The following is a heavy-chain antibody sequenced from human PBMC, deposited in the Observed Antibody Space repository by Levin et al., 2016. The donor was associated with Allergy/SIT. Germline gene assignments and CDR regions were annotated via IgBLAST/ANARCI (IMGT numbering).Heavy chain of an antibody. CDR3: ARGGGSYFYYYYYGMDV. CDR2: INPSTSTT. D-gene: IGHD1-26*01. J-gene: IGHJ6*02. Sequence: WVRQAPGQGLEWMGIINPSTSTTIYAQQFQGRVTLTRDTSTSTVSMELSSLRSEDTAVYYCARGGGSYFYYYYYGMDVWGQGTTVTVSS. V-gene: IGHV1-46*03.